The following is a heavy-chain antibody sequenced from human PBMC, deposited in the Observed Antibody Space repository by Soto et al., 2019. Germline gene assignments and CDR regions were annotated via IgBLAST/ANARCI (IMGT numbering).Heavy chain of an antibody. D-gene: IGHD6-19*01. Sequence: EVQLLESGGGLVQPGGSLRLSCAASGFTFSSYAMTWVRQAPGKGLAWVSRISDGGTSTYYAGSVKGRFTISRDNSKNTRYLQMNSMRAEDTAVYYCAKGWYAFDYWGQGTLVTVSS. J-gene: IGHJ4*02. CDR1: GFTFSSYA. CDR3: AKGWYAFDY. CDR2: ISDGGTST. V-gene: IGHV3-23*01.